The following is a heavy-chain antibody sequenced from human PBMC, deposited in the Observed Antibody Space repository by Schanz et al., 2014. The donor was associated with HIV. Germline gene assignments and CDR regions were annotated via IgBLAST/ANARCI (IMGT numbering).Heavy chain of an antibody. J-gene: IGHJ6*02. CDR3: ATTLYPYTSSSDYYYGMDV. D-gene: IGHD6-6*01. CDR1: GFTFSSYG. Sequence: QVQLVESGGGVVQPGRSLRLSCAASGFTFSSYGMHWVRQAPGKGLEWVAVISYNGDNKKYGDSVKGRFTISRDNSRKTLYLQMNSLRAEDTALYYCATTLYPYTSSSDYYYGMDVWGQGTTVTVSS. CDR2: ISYNGDNK. V-gene: IGHV3-33*08.